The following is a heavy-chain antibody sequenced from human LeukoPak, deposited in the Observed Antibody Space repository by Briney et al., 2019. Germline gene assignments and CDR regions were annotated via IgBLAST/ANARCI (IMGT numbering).Heavy chain of an antibody. D-gene: IGHD6-6*01. CDR3: ARGLSGYASSLGY. CDR1: GFTFRRYG. Sequence: GGSLRLSCAASGFTFRRYGMSWVRQAPEKGLEWVSAISGSGSSTYYGDSVKGRFTISRDNSKNTLYLQMNSLRAEDTAVYYCARGLSGYASSLGYWGQGTLVTVSA. J-gene: IGHJ4*02. V-gene: IGHV3-23*01. CDR2: ISGSGSST.